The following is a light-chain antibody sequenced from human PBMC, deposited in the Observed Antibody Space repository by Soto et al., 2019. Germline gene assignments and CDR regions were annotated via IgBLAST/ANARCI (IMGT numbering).Light chain of an antibody. J-gene: IGKJ2*01. Sequence: EVVLTQSPATLSVSPGDTATLSCRASQSVSRNLAWYQQKPGQAPRLLIYVASTRATGVPARFSGSGSATEFTLSISSLQSEDVAVYYCQQYGDWPPETFGQGTKLEI. CDR3: QQYGDWPPET. CDR1: QSVSRN. V-gene: IGKV3-15*01. CDR2: VAS.